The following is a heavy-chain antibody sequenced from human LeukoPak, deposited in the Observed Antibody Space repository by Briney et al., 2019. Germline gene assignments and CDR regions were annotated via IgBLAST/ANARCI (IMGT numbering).Heavy chain of an antibody. CDR2: INHSGGT. D-gene: IGHD3-9*01. J-gene: IGHJ4*02. Sequence: SETLSLTCAVYGGSFSGFYWSWIRQPPGKGLEWIGDINHSGGTNYIPSLKSRVTISVDTSKNQFSLKLSSVTAADTAVYYCASGYCDILTGSHSVDYWGQGTLVTVSS. CDR1: GGSFSGFY. V-gene: IGHV4-34*01. CDR3: ASGYCDILTGSHSVDY.